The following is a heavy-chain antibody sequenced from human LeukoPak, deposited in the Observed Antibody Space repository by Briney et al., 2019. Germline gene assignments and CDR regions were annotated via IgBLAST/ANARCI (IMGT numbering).Heavy chain of an antibody. Sequence: ASVKVSCKASGYTFTSYAMHWVRQAPGQRLEWMGWINAGNGNTKYSQKFQGRVTITRDTSASTAYMELSSLRSEDTAVYYCARDIVVPAATHYYYYGMDVWGQGTTVTVSS. CDR3: ARDIVVPAATHYYYYGMDV. V-gene: IGHV1-3*01. J-gene: IGHJ6*02. D-gene: IGHD2-2*01. CDR1: GYTFTSYA. CDR2: INAGNGNT.